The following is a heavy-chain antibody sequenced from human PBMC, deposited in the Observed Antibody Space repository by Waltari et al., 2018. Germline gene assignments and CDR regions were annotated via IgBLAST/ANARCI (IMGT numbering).Heavy chain of an antibody. D-gene: IGHD3-16*01. CDR3: ARESVGGDYFGY. V-gene: IGHV3-48*03. Sequence: EVQLVESGGGLVQPGGSLRLSCAASGFTFSSYEMNWVSQAPGKGLDWVSYISSSGSSIYYADSVKGRFTISRDNAKNSLYLQMNSLRAEDTAVYYCARESVGGDYFGYWGQGTLVTVSS. J-gene: IGHJ4*02. CDR2: ISSSGSSI. CDR1: GFTFSSYE.